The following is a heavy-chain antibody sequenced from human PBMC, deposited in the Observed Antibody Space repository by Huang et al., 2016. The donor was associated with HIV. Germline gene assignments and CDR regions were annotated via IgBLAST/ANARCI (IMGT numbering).Heavy chain of an antibody. J-gene: IGHJ4*02. CDR1: GYTFTSYA. Sequence: QVQLVQSRAEVKKPGASAKVSCKASGYTFTSYAMHWVRQAPGQRLEWMGWINAGNGHTKYSEKFQGRVTITRDTSASTAYMELRSLRSEDTAVYYCASSAAVVGFYLDYWGQGTLVAVSS. CDR3: ASSAAVVGFYLDY. V-gene: IGHV1-3*01. D-gene: IGHD6-13*01. CDR2: INAGNGHT.